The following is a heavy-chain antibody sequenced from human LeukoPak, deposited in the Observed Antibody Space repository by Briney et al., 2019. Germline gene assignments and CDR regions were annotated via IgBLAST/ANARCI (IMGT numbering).Heavy chain of an antibody. V-gene: IGHV3-23*01. CDR1: GFTFSSYA. J-gene: IGHJ4*02. Sequence: LGGSLRLSCAASGFTFSSYAMSWVRQAPGKGLEWVSAISGSGGSTYYAGSVKGRFTISRDNSKNTLYLQMNSLRAEDTAVYYCARDRAIAAWFDYWGQGTLVTVSS. CDR2: ISGSGGST. CDR3: ARDRAIAAWFDY. D-gene: IGHD6-6*01.